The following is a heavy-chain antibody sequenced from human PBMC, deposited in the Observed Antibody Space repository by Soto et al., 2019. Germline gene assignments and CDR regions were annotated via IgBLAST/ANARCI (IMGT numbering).Heavy chain of an antibody. CDR2: ISAYNGNT. CDR3: AGDVGSGSYYWPESLVSDY. D-gene: IGHD3-10*01. Sequence: QVQLVQSGAEVKKPGASVKVSCKASGYTFTSYGISWVRQAPGQGLEWMGWISAYNGNTNYAQKLQGRVTMTTDTPTSTAYMELRSLRSDHTAVYYCAGDVGSGSYYWPESLVSDYWGQGTLVTVSS. V-gene: IGHV1-18*01. J-gene: IGHJ4*02. CDR1: GYTFTSYG.